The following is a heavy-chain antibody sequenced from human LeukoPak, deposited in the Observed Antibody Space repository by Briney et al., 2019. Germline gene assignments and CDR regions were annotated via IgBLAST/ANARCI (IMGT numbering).Heavy chain of an antibody. J-gene: IGHJ4*02. V-gene: IGHV4-34*01. Sequence: SETLSLTCAVYGGSFRGYYWSWIRQPPGKGLEWIGEINHSGSTNYNPSLKSRVIISVDTSKNRFSLKLSSVTAADTAVYYCARSLYCSSTDCYRDYWGQGTLVTVSS. D-gene: IGHD2-2*01. CDR1: GGSFRGYY. CDR2: INHSGST. CDR3: ARSLYCSSTDCYRDY.